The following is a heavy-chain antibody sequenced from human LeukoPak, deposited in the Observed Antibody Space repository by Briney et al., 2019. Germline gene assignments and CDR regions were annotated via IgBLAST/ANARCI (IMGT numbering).Heavy chain of an antibody. D-gene: IGHD6-19*01. J-gene: IGHJ4*02. CDR1: GGSISSSSYY. CDR2: IYYSGST. Sequence: SETLSLTCTVSGGSISSSSYYWGWIRQPPGKGLEWIGSIYYSGSTYYNPSLKSRVTISVDTSKNQFSLKLSSVTAADTAVYYCARRGCSSGRTYCYYFVYWGQGTLVTVPS. V-gene: IGHV4-39*01. CDR3: ARRGCSSGRTYCYYFVY.